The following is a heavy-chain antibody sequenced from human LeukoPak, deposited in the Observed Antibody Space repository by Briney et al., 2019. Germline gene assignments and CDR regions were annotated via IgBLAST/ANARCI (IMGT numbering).Heavy chain of an antibody. Sequence: PGGSLRLSCAASGFTFSDYYMSWIRQAPGKGLEWVSYISSSGSTIHYADSVKGRFTISRDNAKNSLYLQTNSLRAEDTAVYYCARDYSSYYYYMDVWGKGTTVTISS. CDR3: ARDYSSYYYYMDV. D-gene: IGHD4-11*01. CDR1: GFTFSDYY. V-gene: IGHV3-11*04. J-gene: IGHJ6*03. CDR2: ISSSGSTI.